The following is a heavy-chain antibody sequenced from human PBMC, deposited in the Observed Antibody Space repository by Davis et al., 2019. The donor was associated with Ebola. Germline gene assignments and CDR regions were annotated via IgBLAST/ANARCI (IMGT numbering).Heavy chain of an antibody. J-gene: IGHJ4*02. CDR3: ARVGYCTGGVCYNFDY. CDR2: INPNSGGT. CDR1: GYTFTGYY. V-gene: IGHV1-2*02. Sequence: ASVKVSCKASGYTFTGYYMHWVRQAPGQGLEWMGWINPNSGGTNYAQKLQGRVTMTTDTSTSTAYMELRSLRSDDTAVYYCARVGYCTGGVCYNFDYWGQGTVVTVSP. D-gene: IGHD2-8*02.